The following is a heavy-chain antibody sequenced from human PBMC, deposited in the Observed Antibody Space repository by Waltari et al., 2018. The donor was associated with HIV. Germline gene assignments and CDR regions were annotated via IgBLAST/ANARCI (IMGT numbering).Heavy chain of an antibody. J-gene: IGHJ4*02. D-gene: IGHD2-2*01. CDR3: ARRADIVVVPAAISETHFDY. CDR1: GGSIRSSSSS. V-gene: IGHV4-39*01. Sequence: LQLQESGPGLVKPSEPLSLTCTVSGGSIRSSSSSCGWFRLPPGQVREWIGSIYYSGSTYYNPSLKSRVTISVDTSKNQCSLKLSSVTAADTAVYYCARRADIVVVPAAISETHFDYWGQGTLVTVSS. CDR2: IYYSGST.